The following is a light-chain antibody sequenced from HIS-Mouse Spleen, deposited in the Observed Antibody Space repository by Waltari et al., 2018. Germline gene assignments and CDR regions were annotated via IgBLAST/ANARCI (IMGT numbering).Light chain of an antibody. V-gene: IGLV3-21*03. CDR3: QVWDSSSDHVV. CDR2: DDS. J-gene: IGLJ2*01. Sequence: SYVLTQPPSVSVAPGKTARITCGGHNIGSKSVHWYQQKPGQAPGLVVYDDSDRPPGTPERFSGSNSGNTGTLTISRVEAGDEADYYCQVWDSSSDHVVFGGGTKLTVL. CDR1: NIGSKS.